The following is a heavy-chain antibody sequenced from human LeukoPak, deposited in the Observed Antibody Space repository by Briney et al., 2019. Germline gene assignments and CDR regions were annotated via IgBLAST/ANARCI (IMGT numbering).Heavy chain of an antibody. CDR1: GFTVSSNS. D-gene: IGHD3-16*02. Sequence: PGGSLRLSCTVSGFTVSSNSMSWVRQAPGKGLEWVSFIYSDNTHYSDSVKGRFTISRHNAKNSLYLQMNSLRAEDTAVYYCARVPAGVIGMKDAFDIWGQGTMVTVSS. CDR3: ARVPAGVIGMKDAFDI. CDR2: IYSDNT. J-gene: IGHJ3*02. V-gene: IGHV3-53*01.